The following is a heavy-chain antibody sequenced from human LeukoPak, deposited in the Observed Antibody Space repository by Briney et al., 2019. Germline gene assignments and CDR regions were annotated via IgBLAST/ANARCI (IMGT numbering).Heavy chain of an antibody. CDR1: GYSFTSSG. J-gene: IGHJ4*02. CDR2: IYPGDSDT. V-gene: IGHV5-51*01. D-gene: IGHD6-19*01. Sequence: GESLKISCKGSGYSFTSSGIGWVRQMPGKGLEWMGIIYPGDSDTRYSPSFQGQVTISADKSISTAYLHWSSLKASDTAMYYCARVTYTSGWYDYWGQGTLVTVSS. CDR3: ARVTYTSGWYDY.